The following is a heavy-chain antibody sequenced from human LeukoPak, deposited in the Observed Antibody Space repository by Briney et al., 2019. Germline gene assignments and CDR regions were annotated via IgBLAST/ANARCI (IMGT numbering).Heavy chain of an antibody. V-gene: IGHV3-23*01. CDR2: ISYTGADT. J-gene: IGHJ4*02. CDR3: GYGSGSYFPRYYFDY. Sequence: GGSLRLSCAASGFTFSSYAMNWVRQAPGKGLEWVSAISYTGADTFYADSVKGRFTISRDNSKHTLYLQLDRLRVEDTAVYYCGYGSGSYFPRYYFDYWGQGALVIVSS. D-gene: IGHD3-10*01. CDR1: GFTFSSYA.